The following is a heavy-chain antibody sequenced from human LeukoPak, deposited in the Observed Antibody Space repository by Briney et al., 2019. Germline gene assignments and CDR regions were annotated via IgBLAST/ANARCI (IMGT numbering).Heavy chain of an antibody. J-gene: IGHJ4*02. V-gene: IGHV3-11*04. CDR2: IRSTGSST. CDR3: ARLREIPVFGVVTKSTSYFDY. D-gene: IGHD3-3*01. CDR1: GFTFRDYY. Sequence: GGSLRLSCTASGFTFRDYYVTWIRQAPGKGLEWVSYIRSTGSSTAYADSVKGRFAISRDNAKNSLYLQMNSLRAEDTAVYYCARLREIPVFGVVTKSTSYFDYWGQGTLVTVSS.